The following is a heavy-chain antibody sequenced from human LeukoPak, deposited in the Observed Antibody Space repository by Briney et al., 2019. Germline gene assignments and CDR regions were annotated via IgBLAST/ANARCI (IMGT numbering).Heavy chain of an antibody. J-gene: IGHJ4*02. CDR3: AKDSLGAAGQFDY. Sequence: GGSLRLSCAASGFTFDDYAMHWVRQAPGKGLEWVSGISWNSGSIGYADSVKGRFTISRDNAKNSLYLQMNSLRAEDTAVYYCAKDSLGAAGQFDYWGQGTLVTVSS. D-gene: IGHD6-13*01. V-gene: IGHV3-9*01. CDR2: ISWNSGSI. CDR1: GFTFDDYA.